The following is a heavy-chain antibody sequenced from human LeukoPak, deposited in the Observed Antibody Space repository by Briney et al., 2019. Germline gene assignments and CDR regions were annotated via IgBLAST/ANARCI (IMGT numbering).Heavy chain of an antibody. CDR2: INNNNGDT. V-gene: IGHV1-18*04. J-gene: IGHJ4*02. CDR1: GYTFTGYY. D-gene: IGHD2-15*01. CDR3: ARYPRYCGSGGCMGFDH. Sequence: ASVKVSCKASGYTFTGYYMHWVRQAPGQGLEWMGWINNNNGDTNYAQKIQDRVTMITDTSTSTAYMELRSLRYDDTAVYYCARYPRYCGSGGCMGFDHWGQGTLVTVSS.